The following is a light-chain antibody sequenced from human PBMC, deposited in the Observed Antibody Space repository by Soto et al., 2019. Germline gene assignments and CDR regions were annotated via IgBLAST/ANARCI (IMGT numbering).Light chain of an antibody. CDR1: SSDVGGYKS. CDR2: EVS. Sequence: QSVLTQPASVSGSPGQSITISCTGTSSDVGGYKSVSWYQHHPGKAHKLMIYEVSNRPSGVSYRFSGSKSGNRASLTISGLQAEDDADYYCSSYTRNSTYVFGNGTKLTVL. CDR3: SSYTRNSTYV. V-gene: IGLV2-14*01. J-gene: IGLJ1*01.